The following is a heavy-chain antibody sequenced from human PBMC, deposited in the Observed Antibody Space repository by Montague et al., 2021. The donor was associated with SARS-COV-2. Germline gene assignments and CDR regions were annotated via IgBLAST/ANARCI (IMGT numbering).Heavy chain of an antibody. D-gene: IGHD2-15*01. CDR1: VFSFSNYV. CDR2: LSHGGDTA. V-gene: IGHV3-23*01. Sequence: SLRLSCAGSVFSFSNYVMSWVRQAPVKGLEWVSSLSHGGDTAYYADSVKGRFTISRDNSKSTLYLQMNSLRAEDTAIYYCVPLGYCSDGSCSDFDSWGQGTLVTVSS. J-gene: IGHJ4*02. CDR3: VPLGYCSDGSCSDFDS.